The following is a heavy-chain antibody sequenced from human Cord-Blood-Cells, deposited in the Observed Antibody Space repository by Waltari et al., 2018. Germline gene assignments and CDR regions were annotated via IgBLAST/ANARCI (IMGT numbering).Heavy chain of an antibody. CDR1: GFTFSGSA. Sequence: EVQLVESGGGLVQPGGSLKLSCAASGFTFSGSAMHWVRQASGKGLEWVGRIRSKANSYATAYFASVKGSFTISMDDSKNTAYLKMNSLKTEDTAVYYCTRHDGESIPFDIWGQGTMVTVSS. D-gene: IGHD3-10*01. J-gene: IGHJ3*02. CDR2: IRSKANSYAT. V-gene: IGHV3-73*02. CDR3: TRHDGESIPFDI.